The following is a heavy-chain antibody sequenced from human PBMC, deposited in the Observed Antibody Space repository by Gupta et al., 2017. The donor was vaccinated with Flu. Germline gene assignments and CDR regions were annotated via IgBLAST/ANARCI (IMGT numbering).Heavy chain of an antibody. J-gene: IGHJ5*02. CDR2: VNPKSGAT. V-gene: IGHV1-2*02. Sequence: YRFTDYYMKWGRQAPGQGPEGMGWVNPKSGATIYAQKFQGRITMTTDTSLNTVYMELSRLRSDDTAVDECARDQNQWRVREGGFDAWGQGPLVTVSS. CDR3: ARDQNQWRVREGGFDA. CDR1: YRFTDYY. D-gene: IGHD6-19*01.